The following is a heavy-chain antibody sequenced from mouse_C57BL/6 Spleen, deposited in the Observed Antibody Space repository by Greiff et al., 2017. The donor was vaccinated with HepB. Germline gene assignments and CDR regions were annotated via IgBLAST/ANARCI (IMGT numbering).Heavy chain of an antibody. V-gene: IGHV1-4*01. J-gene: IGHJ2*01. CDR2: INPSSGYT. Sequence: QVQLQQSGAELARPGASVKMSCKASGYTFTSYTMHWVKQRPGQGLEWIGYINPSSGYTKYNQKFKDKATLTADKSSSTAYMQLSSLTSEDSAVYYCARFTTVVPFDYWGHGTTLTVSS. D-gene: IGHD1-1*01. CDR1: GYTFTSYT. CDR3: ARFTTVVPFDY.